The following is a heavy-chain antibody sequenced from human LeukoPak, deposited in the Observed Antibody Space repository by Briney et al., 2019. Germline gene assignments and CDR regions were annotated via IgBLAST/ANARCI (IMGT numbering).Heavy chain of an antibody. CDR3: ATSTTVTLQKQRGRAYYYYGMDV. CDR2: INHSGST. CDR1: GGSFSGYY. D-gene: IGHD4-17*01. V-gene: IGHV4-34*01. J-gene: IGHJ6*04. Sequence: SETLSLTCAVYGGSFSGYYWGWIRQPPGKGLEWIGEINHSGSTNYNPSLKSRVTISVDTSKNQFSLKLSSVTAADTAVYYCATSTTVTLQKQRGRAYYYYGMDVWGKGTTVTVSS.